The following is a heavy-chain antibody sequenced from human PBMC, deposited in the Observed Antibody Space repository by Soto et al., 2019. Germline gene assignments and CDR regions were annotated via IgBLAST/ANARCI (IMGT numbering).Heavy chain of an antibody. CDR3: AGGGVRGVITRTRDYYGMDV. D-gene: IGHD3-10*01. J-gene: IGHJ6*02. CDR2: IYPGDSDT. CDR1: GYSFTSYW. Sequence: PGESLKISCKGSGYSFTSYWIGWVRQMPGKGLEWMGIIYPGDSDTRYSPSFQGQVTISAEKSISTAYLQWSRLKASDTAMYYCAGGGVRGVITRTRDYYGMDVWGQGTTVTVSS. V-gene: IGHV5-51*01.